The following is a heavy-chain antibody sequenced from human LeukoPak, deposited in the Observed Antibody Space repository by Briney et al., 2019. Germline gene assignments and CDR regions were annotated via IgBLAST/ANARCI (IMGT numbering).Heavy chain of an antibody. Sequence: ASVKVSCKASGYTFTSYGISWVRQAPGQGLEWMGWMNPNSGNTGYAQKFQGRVTMTRNTSISTAYMELSSLRSEDTAVYYCARKRFGGLNRFDPWGQGTLVTVSS. CDR2: MNPNSGNT. V-gene: IGHV1-8*02. CDR1: GYTFTSYG. D-gene: IGHD3-10*01. J-gene: IGHJ5*02. CDR3: ARKRFGGLNRFDP.